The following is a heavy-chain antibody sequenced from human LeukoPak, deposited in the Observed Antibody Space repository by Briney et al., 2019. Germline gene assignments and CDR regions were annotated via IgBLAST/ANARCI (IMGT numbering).Heavy chain of an antibody. D-gene: IGHD3-10*01. Sequence: QPGGSLRLSCAASGFIFSDSTIHWVRQASGKGLEWVGRIRPKANNYATLYVASVKGRFTFSRDDSKNTAYVQMDSLKTEDTAVYYCSHTDGSGSLWGQGTLVTVSS. CDR2: IRPKANNYAT. CDR3: SHTDGSGSL. V-gene: IGHV3-73*01. CDR1: GFIFSDST. J-gene: IGHJ4*02.